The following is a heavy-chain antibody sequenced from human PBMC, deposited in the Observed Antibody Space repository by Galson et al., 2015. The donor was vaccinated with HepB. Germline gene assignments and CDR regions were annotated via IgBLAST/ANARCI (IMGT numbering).Heavy chain of an antibody. V-gene: IGHV1-46*01. J-gene: IGHJ6*02. D-gene: IGHD3-3*01. CDR2: INPSGGST. CDR3: ARNVDTIFVLSYYGMDV. CDR1: GYTFTSYY. Sequence: SVKVSCKASGYTFTSYYMHWVRQAPGQGLEWMGIINPSGGSTSYAQKFQGRVTMTRDTSTSTVYMELSSLRSEDTAVYYCARNVDTIFVLSYYGMDVWGQGTTVTVSS.